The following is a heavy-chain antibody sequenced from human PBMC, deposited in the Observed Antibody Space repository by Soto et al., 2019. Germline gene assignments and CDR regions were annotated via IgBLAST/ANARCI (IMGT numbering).Heavy chain of an antibody. CDR2: MNPNSGNT. CDR3: ARSYSSSSFLLGYYYYYMDV. Sequence: GASVKVSCKASGYTFTSYDINWVRQATGQGLEWMGWMNPNSGNTGYAQKFQGRVTMTRNTSISTAYMELSSLRSEDTAVYYCARSYSSSSFLLGYYYYYMDVWGKGTKVTSP. D-gene: IGHD6-6*01. CDR1: GYTFTSYD. J-gene: IGHJ6*03. V-gene: IGHV1-8*01.